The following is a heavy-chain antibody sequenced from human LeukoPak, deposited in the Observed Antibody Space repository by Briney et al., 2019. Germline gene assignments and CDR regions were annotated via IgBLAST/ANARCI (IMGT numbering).Heavy chain of an antibody. CDR1: GFTFSSYA. CDR2: ISGSGGST. V-gene: IGHV3-23*01. J-gene: IGHJ4*02. D-gene: IGHD6-6*01. CDR3: ARDGGLAPYSSSTPFDY. Sequence: PGGSLRLSCAASGFTFSSYAMSWVRQAPGKGLEWVSAISGSGGSTYYADSVKGRFTISRDNSKNTLYLQMNSLRAEDTAVYYCARDGGLAPYSSSTPFDYWGQGTLVTVSS.